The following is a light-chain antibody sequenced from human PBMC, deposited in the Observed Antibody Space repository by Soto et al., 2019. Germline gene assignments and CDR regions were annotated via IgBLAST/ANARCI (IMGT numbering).Light chain of an antibody. Sequence: DLVMTQSPLSLPVTPGEPASISCRSSQSLLHGNGYNYLDWYLQTPGQSPQLLIYLGSNRASGVPDRFSGSGSGTDFTLKISRVEAEDVGVYYCMQALQTPLTFGGGTKVEIK. V-gene: IGKV2-28*01. CDR1: QSLLHGNGYNY. J-gene: IGKJ4*01. CDR3: MQALQTPLT. CDR2: LGS.